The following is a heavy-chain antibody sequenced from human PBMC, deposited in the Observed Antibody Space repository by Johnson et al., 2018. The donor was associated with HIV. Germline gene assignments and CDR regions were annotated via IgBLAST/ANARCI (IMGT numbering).Heavy chain of an antibody. CDR1: GFTVSSNY. CDR3: ARRTVTALFDI. Sequence: VQLVESGGGLIQPGGSLRLSCAASGFTVSSNYMSWVRQAPGTGLEWVSIIYSGGSTYYAESVKGRFIISRDNSKNTLYLQMTSLRPTAPPVSFCARRTVTALFDIWGQGTLVPFS. J-gene: IGHJ3*02. CDR2: IYSGGST. D-gene: IGHD4-17*01. V-gene: IGHV3-53*01.